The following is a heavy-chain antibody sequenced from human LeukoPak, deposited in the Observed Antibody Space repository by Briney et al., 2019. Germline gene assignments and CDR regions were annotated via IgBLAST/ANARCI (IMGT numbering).Heavy chain of an antibody. CDR1: GGSVSSGSYY. Sequence: SETLSLTCTVSGGSVSSGSYYWSWIRQPPGKGLEWIGYIYYSGSTNYNPSLKSRVTMSVDTSKNQFSLKLSSVTAADTAVYYCAGGYGSGSYGDYWGQGTLVTVSS. J-gene: IGHJ4*02. V-gene: IGHV4-61*01. CDR2: IYYSGST. CDR3: AGGYGSGSYGDY. D-gene: IGHD3-10*01.